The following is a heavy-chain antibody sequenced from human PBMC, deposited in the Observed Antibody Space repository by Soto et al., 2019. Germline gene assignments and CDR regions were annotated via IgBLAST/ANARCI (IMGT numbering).Heavy chain of an antibody. J-gene: IGHJ4*02. D-gene: IGHD3-10*01. CDR2: ITDTGGDA. CDR3: ARGSTDSYPGSRIFDF. Sequence: EVQVVESGGDLKQPGGSLRLSCVASGLTFGSRAMTWVRQAPGEGLQWVSTITDTGGDAKYADSVRGRFVISRDNSKKTLYLKMTSLTAEDSAMYYCARGSTDSYPGSRIFDFWGRGTLVTVSS. V-gene: IGHV3-23*04. CDR1: GLTFGSRA.